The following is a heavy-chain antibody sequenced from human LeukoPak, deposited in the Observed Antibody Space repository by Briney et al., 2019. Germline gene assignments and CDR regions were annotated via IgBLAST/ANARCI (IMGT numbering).Heavy chain of an antibody. CDR2: IYYSGST. Sequence: SETLSLTCTVSGGSISSSSYYWGWIRQPPGKGLEWIGSIYYSGSTYYNPSLKSRVTISVDTSKNQFSLKLSSATAADTAVYYRARTMVRGVIRVNNWFDPWGQGTLVTVSS. CDR1: GGSISSSSYY. V-gene: IGHV4-39*07. J-gene: IGHJ5*02. CDR3: ARTMVRGVIRVNNWFDP. D-gene: IGHD3-10*01.